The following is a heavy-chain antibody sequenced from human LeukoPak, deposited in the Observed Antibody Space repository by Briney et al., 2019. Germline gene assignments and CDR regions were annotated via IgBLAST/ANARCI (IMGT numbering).Heavy chain of an antibody. CDR1: GFSVSGYY. D-gene: IGHD1-26*01. Sequence: PGGSLRLSCAASGFSVSGYYMSWVRQAPEKGLEWVSVTWTAGSSNYAASVEGRFTVSRDNSKNTLFLQMNSLRDEDTAVYYCVRGPSGNPTDSWGQGTLVIVSS. J-gene: IGHJ5*01. CDR3: VRGPSGNPTDS. CDR2: TWTAGSS. V-gene: IGHV3-66*01.